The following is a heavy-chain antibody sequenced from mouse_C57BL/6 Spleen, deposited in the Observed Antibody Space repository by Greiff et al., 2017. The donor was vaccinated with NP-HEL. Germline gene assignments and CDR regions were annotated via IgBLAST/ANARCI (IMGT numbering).Heavy chain of an antibody. CDR1: GYAFSSYW. Sequence: VKLMESGAELVKPGASVKISCKASGYAFSSYWMNWVKQRPGKGLEWIGQIYPGDGDTNYNGKFKGKATLTADKSSSTAYMQLSSLTSEDSAVYFCARSVHTEDYYAMDYWGQGTSVTVSS. CDR2: IYPGDGDT. CDR3: ARSVHTEDYYAMDY. D-gene: IGHD5-1-1*01. V-gene: IGHV1-80*01. J-gene: IGHJ4*01.